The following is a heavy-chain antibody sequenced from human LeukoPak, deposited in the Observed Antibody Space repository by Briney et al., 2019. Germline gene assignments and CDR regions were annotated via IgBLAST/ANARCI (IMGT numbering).Heavy chain of an antibody. V-gene: IGHV1-18*01. CDR3: ARGILATVTTLTVDAFDI. CDR1: GGTFSSYG. J-gene: IGHJ3*02. Sequence: ASVKVSCKASGGTFSSYGISWVRQAPGQGLEWMGWISAYNGNTNYAQKLQGRVTMTTDTSTSTAYMELRSLRSDDTAVYYCARGILATVTTLTVDAFDIWGQGTMVTVSS. D-gene: IGHD4-17*01. CDR2: ISAYNGNT.